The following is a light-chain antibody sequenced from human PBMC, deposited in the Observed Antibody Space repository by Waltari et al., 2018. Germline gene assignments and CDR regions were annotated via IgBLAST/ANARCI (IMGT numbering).Light chain of an antibody. J-gene: IGKJ4*01. CDR3: QHYTNWPLT. CDR1: QRVRSN. CDR2: GVS. Sequence: EIVMTQSPATLSVSPGERATLSCRASQRVRSNYLARYQQKPGQAPRLLIYGVSTRATGIPDRFSGSGSVTDFTLTISSLQSEDVAVYYCQHYTNWPLTFGGGTKVEIK. V-gene: IGKV3D-15*01.